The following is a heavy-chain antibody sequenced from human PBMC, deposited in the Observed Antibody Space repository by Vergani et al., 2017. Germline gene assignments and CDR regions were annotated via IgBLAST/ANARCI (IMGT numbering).Heavy chain of an antibody. CDR3: ASKTLAATSVY. CDR1: GFTFSSYS. D-gene: IGHD2-15*01. CDR2: ISSSSSYI. Sequence: EVQLVESGGGLVKPGGSLRLSCAASGFTFSSYSMNWVRQAPGKGLEWVSAISSSSSYIYYADSVKGRFTISRDNAKNSLYLQMNSLRAEDTAVYYCASKTLAATSVYWGQGTLVTVSS. V-gene: IGHV3-21*01. J-gene: IGHJ4*02.